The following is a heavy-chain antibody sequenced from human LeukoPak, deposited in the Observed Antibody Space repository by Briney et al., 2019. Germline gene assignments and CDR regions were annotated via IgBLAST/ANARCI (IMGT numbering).Heavy chain of an antibody. V-gene: IGHV4-38-2*02. Sequence: SETLSPTCTVPGYSIRTEYVWGWIRQPPGKGLEWIGSFSHGGTTYYKSSLRSRVTISVDTSKNQLSLKLSSVTAADTAVYYCARGSIVGALSLDNWGQGTLVAVSS. CDR1: GYSIRTEYV. CDR3: ARGSIVGALSLDN. CDR2: FSHGGTT. D-gene: IGHD1-26*01. J-gene: IGHJ4*02.